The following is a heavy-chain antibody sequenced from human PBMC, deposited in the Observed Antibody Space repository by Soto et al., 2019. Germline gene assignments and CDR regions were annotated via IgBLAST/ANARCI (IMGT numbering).Heavy chain of an antibody. CDR2: IYYRGTT. J-gene: IGHJ4*02. Sequence: ASETLSLTCNVSGASVSSDDYYWTWIRQPPGKGLEWIGYIYYRGTTHYSPSLKSRVSMSVDTSRNQFSLNLTSVTAADTAVYYCARALKIPASGTYDYWGQGTLVTVSS. D-gene: IGHD2-2*01. CDR3: ARALKIPASGTYDY. CDR1: GASVSSDDYY. V-gene: IGHV4-61*08.